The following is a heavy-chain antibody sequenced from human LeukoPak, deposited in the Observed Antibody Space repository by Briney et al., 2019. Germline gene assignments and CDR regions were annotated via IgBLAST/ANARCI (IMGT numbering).Heavy chain of an antibody. V-gene: IGHV5-51*01. CDR2: IYPGDSDT. CDR1: GYSFTSYW. Sequence: PGESLKISCKGSGYSFTSYWIGWVRQMPGKGLEWMGIIYPGDSDTRFSPSFQGQVTISADKSISTAYLQWSSLKASDTAMYYCARHLRANYGSGSDAFDIWGQGTMVTVSS. J-gene: IGHJ3*02. D-gene: IGHD3-10*01. CDR3: ARHLRANYGSGSDAFDI.